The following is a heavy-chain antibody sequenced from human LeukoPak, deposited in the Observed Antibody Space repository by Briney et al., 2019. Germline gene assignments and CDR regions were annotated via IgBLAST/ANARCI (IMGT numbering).Heavy chain of an antibody. D-gene: IGHD3-22*01. CDR1: GYTFTSYA. J-gene: IGHJ6*02. CDR2: INTNTGNP. V-gene: IGHV7-4-1*02. CDR3: ARVRYDSSAFDYGMDV. Sequence: ASVKVSCKASGYTFTSYAMNWARQAPGQGLEWMGWINTNTGNPTYAQGFTGRFVFSLGTSVSTAYLQISSLKAEDTAVYYCARVRYDSSAFDYGMDVWGQGTTVTVSS.